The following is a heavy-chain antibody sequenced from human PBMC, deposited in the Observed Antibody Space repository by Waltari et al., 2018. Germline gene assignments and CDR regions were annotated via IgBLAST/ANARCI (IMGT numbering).Heavy chain of an antibody. CDR2: ISWNSGSI. V-gene: IGHV3-9*01. Sequence: EVQVVESGGGSVQPGRSLRLSCLASGFTFDDYSMHWVREPPGKCREVVSGISWNSGSIDYADSVNGRFAISRDNTKNSLFLEMSSLRIEDTAFYYCVKSQSSTLNDYTNNFDHWGQGTLVTVSS. J-gene: IGHJ4*02. CDR3: VKSQSSTLNDYTNNFDH. CDR1: GFTFDDYS. D-gene: IGHD3-16*01.